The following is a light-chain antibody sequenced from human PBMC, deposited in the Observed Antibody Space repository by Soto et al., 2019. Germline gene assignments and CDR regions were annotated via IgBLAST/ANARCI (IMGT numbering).Light chain of an antibody. CDR1: QSVSSY. V-gene: IGKV3-11*01. Sequence: EILFTQAPATLSLSPGERATRACRASQSVSSYLAWYQPKPGQDPRLLIYDASNRATGIPARFSVSGSGTDFTLTISSLEPEDFAVYYCQQRSNWLTFGGGTKVDIK. CDR3: QQRSNWLT. J-gene: IGKJ4*01. CDR2: DAS.